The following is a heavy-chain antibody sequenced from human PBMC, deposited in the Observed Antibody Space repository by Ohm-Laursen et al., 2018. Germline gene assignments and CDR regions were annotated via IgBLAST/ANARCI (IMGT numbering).Heavy chain of an antibody. J-gene: IGHJ4*02. CDR1: GGSISSYY. CDR2: IYYSGST. Sequence: PSETLSLTCTVSGGSISSYYWSWIRQPPGKGLEWIGYIYYSGSTNYNPSLKSRVTISVDTSKNQFSLKLSSVTAADAAVYYCARLSGSYPDYWGQGTLVTVSS. V-gene: IGHV4-59*08. CDR3: ARLSGSYPDY. D-gene: IGHD1-26*01.